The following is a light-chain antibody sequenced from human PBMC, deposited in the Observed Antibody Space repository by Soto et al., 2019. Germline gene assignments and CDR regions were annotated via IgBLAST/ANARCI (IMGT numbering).Light chain of an antibody. Sequence: QSALTQPASVSGSPGQSITISCTGTSSDVGGYNYVSWYQHHPGKAPKLVIYEDSNRPSGVSNRFSGSKSGNTASLTISGLQDEEEADYYCNSYKSSNTFVFGTGTKVTV. V-gene: IGLV2-14*01. J-gene: IGLJ1*01. CDR2: EDS. CDR1: SSDVGGYNY. CDR3: NSYKSSNTFV.